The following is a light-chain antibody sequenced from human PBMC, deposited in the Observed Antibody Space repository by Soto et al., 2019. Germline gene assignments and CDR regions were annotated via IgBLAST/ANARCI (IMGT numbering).Light chain of an antibody. J-gene: IGLJ1*01. CDR2: EVS. CDR3: SSYAGSSNDV. CDR1: SGDVGGYNY. V-gene: IGLV2-8*01. Sequence: QSALTQPPSASGSPGQSVTISCTGTSGDVGGYNYVSWYQQHPGKAPKLMIFEVSERPSGVPDRFSASKSGNTASLTVSGLQAEDEADYYCSSYAGSSNDVFGTGTKVTVL.